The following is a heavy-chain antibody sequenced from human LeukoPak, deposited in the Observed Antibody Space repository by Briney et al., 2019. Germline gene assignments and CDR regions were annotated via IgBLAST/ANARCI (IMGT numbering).Heavy chain of an antibody. CDR3: VRVGYRYVINDWSRTGLGAYPTKYYYHMDV. CDR2: INPSGST. D-gene: IGHD5-18*01. J-gene: IGHJ6*03. CDR1: GGSFSDYY. Sequence: SETLSLTCAVYGGSFSDYYWGWIRQPPGKGLEWIGEINPSGSTNYTPSLKSLVTISVDTYQHQFSLKLSSVAAADPAVYFCVRVGYRYVINDWSRTGLGAYPTKYYYHMDVWDKGATVTVSS. V-gene: IGHV4-34*01.